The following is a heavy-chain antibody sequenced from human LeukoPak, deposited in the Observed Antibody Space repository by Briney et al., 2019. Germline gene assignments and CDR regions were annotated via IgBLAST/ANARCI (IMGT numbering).Heavy chain of an antibody. J-gene: IGHJ4*02. CDR2: ISSSGSDI. CDR1: GFTFSNYE. D-gene: IGHD1-26*01. CDR3: ARDKTVGATKFDS. V-gene: IGHV3-48*03. Sequence: PGRSLRLSCAASGFTFSNYEMHWVRQAPGKGLEWVSYISSSGSDIYYADSVKGRFTISRDNAENSLYLQMNSLRAEDTAIYYCARDKTVGATKFDSWGQGTLVTVSS.